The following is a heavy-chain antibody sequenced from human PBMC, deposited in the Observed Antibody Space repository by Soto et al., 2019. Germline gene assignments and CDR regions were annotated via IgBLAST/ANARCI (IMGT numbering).Heavy chain of an antibody. CDR2: ISRNSDTT. Sequence: PGGSLRLSCAASGFTFSTFSMNWVRQAPGKGLEWVAHISRNSDTTYYADSVKGRFSISRDNAKSSLYLQMNSLRDEDTAVYYCGRDPASYAYTCDFWGQGTLVTVSS. V-gene: IGHV3-48*02. CDR3: GRDPASYAYTCDF. D-gene: IGHD3-16*01. J-gene: IGHJ4*02. CDR1: GFTFSTFS.